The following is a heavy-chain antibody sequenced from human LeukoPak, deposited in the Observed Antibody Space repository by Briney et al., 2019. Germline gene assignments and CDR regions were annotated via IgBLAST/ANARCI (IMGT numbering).Heavy chain of an antibody. V-gene: IGHV3-53*01. CDR3: ASNDFWSGYSTAY. J-gene: IGHJ4*02. Sequence: GGSLRLSCAASGFTVSSNYMSWVRQAPGKGLEWVSVIYSGGSTYYADSVKGRFTISRDNSKNTLYLQMNSLRAEDTAVYHCASNDFWSGYSTAYWGQGTLVTVSS. CDR2: IYSGGST. CDR1: GFTVSSNY. D-gene: IGHD3-3*01.